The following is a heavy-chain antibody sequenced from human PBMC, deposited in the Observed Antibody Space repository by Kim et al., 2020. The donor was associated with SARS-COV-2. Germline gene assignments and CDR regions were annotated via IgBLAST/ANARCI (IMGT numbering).Heavy chain of an antibody. J-gene: IGHJ4*02. D-gene: IGHD4-17*01. CDR3: GRGRPGDYCYFDY. V-gene: IGHV4-34*01. Sequence: YNPPLQRRVAKSVYTSKNQYSLKLSSVTAADTAVYYCGRGRPGDYCYFDYWGQGTLVTVSS.